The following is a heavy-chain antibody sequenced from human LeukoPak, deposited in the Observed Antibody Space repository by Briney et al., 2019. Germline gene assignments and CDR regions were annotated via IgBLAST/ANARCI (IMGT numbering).Heavy chain of an antibody. Sequence: PGGSLRLSCGASGFSFRDHYMDWVRQHPGEGMEWVGRIRTKLKSYTTDYAASVKGRFTISRDDSKNLLYLQMNSLKTEDTAVYYCGRVGDYFDNNGYSLDAVDAWGRGTMVTVSS. J-gene: IGHJ3*01. CDR2: IRTKLKSYTT. V-gene: IGHV3-72*01. CDR3: GRVGDYFDNNGYSLDAVDA. D-gene: IGHD3-22*01. CDR1: GFSFRDHY.